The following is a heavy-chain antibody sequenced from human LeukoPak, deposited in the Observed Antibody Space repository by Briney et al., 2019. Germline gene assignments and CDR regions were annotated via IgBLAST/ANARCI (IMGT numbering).Heavy chain of an antibody. D-gene: IGHD3-10*02. J-gene: IGHJ6*04. Sequence: GGSLRLSCAASGFTFSSYEMNWVRQAPGKGREWASYISRSGSTIYYADSVKGRFTISRDNAKNSLYLQMNSLRAEDTAVYYCAELGITMIGGVWGKGTTVTISS. CDR2: ISRSGSTI. CDR1: GFTFSSYE. V-gene: IGHV3-48*03. CDR3: AELGITMIGGV.